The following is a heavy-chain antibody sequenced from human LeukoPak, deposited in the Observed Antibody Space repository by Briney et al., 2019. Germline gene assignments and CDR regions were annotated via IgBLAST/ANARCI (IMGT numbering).Heavy chain of an antibody. Sequence: GGSLRLSCTASGFTFGDYAMSWVRQAPGKGLEWVGFIRSKAYGGTTEYAASVKGRFTISRDDSKSIAYLQMNSLKTEDTAVYYCTRAGTQLWLRVYYYGMDVWGQGTTVTVSS. V-gene: IGHV3-49*04. D-gene: IGHD5-18*01. CDR2: IRSKAYGGTT. CDR1: GFTFGDYA. CDR3: TRAGTQLWLRVYYYGMDV. J-gene: IGHJ6*02.